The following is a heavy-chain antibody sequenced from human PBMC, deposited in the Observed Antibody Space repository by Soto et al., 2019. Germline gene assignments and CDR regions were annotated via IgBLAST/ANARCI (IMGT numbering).Heavy chain of an antibody. CDR3: ARDRGVVPAARGLYYYYGMDV. D-gene: IGHD2-2*01. V-gene: IGHV3-53*01. CDR1: GFTVSSNY. CDR2: IYSGGST. J-gene: IGHJ6*02. Sequence: PGGSLRLSCAASGFTVSSNYMSWVRQAPGKGLEWVSVIYSGGSTYYADSVKGRFTISRDNSKNTLYLQMNSLRAEDTAVYYCARDRGVVPAARGLYYYYGMDVWGQGTTVTVSS.